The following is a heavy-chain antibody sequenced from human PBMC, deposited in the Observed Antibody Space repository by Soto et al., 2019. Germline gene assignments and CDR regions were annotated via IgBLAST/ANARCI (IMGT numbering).Heavy chain of an antibody. CDR2: IYSVGYT. Sequence: GGSLRLSCVVSGFTVGVNYMSWVRQAPGKGLEWVSIIYSVGYTYYADSVNGCFTISRDNSKDTLYLQMNSLRFEDTAVYYCARDVRLVRFDYWGQGTLVTVSS. D-gene: IGHD6-19*01. CDR1: GFTVGVNY. CDR3: ARDVRLVRFDY. V-gene: IGHV3-66*01. J-gene: IGHJ4*02.